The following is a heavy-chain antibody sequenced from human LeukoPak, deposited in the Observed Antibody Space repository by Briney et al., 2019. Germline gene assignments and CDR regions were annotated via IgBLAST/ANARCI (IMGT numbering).Heavy chain of an antibody. CDR2: IYYSGST. CDR1: GGPFSGHY. Sequence: SETLSLTCAVYGGPFSGHYWSWVRQPPGKGLEWIGYIYYSGSTNYNPSLKSRVTISVDTSKNQFSLKMSSVTAADTAVYYCARGAHYFESSGYLMPLIYWGQGTLVTVSS. V-gene: IGHV4-59*11. CDR3: ARGAHYFESSGYLMPLIY. J-gene: IGHJ4*02. D-gene: IGHD3-22*01.